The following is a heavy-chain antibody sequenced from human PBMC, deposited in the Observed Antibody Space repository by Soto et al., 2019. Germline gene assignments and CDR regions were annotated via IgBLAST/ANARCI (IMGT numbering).Heavy chain of an antibody. V-gene: IGHV3-11*01. J-gene: IGHJ4*02. Sequence: PGGFLRLSCAASGFTFSDYFMTWIRQAPGKGLEWISYISSSGNIIYYADSVKGRFIISRDNAKNSLYLQMKSLRAEDTAVYYCTRDPLGYAYGSDYWGQGTLVTVSS. D-gene: IGHD5-18*01. CDR1: GFTFSDYF. CDR3: TRDPLGYAYGSDY. CDR2: ISSSGNII.